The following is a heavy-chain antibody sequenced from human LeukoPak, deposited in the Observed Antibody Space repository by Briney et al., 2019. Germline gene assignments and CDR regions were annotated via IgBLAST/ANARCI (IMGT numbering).Heavy chain of an antibody. Sequence: GGSLRLSCAASGFTFSSYSMNWVRQAPGKGLEWVSSISSSSSYIYYADSVKGRFTISRDDAKNSLYLQMNSLRAEDTAVYYCARVALQSITIFGVVIDYWGQGTLATVSS. V-gene: IGHV3-21*01. J-gene: IGHJ4*02. CDR2: ISSSSSYI. CDR3: ARVALQSITIFGVVIDY. CDR1: GFTFSSYS. D-gene: IGHD3-3*01.